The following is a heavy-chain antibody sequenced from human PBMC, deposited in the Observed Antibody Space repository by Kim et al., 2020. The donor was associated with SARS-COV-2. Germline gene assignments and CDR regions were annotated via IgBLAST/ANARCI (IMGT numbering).Heavy chain of an antibody. D-gene: IGHD3-22*01. Sequence: YYADSLKGRFTISRDNSKNTLSLQMDSLRAEDSAVYYCARSRTMINWFDPWGQGTLVTVSS. V-gene: IGHV3-23*01. J-gene: IGHJ5*02. CDR3: ARSRTMINWFDP.